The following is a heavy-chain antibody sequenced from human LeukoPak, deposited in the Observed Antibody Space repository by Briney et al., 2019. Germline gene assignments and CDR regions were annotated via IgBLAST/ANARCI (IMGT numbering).Heavy chain of an antibody. V-gene: IGHV4-39*07. Sequence: SETLSLTCTVSGGSISSSSYYWGWIRQPPGKGLEWIGSIYYSGSTYYNPSLKSRVAISVDTSKNQFSLKLSSVTAADTAVYYCARTNYGSNSYYYYYMDVWGKGTTVTVSS. CDR1: GGSISSSSYY. CDR3: ARTNYGSNSYYYYYMDV. D-gene: IGHD4-23*01. J-gene: IGHJ6*03. CDR2: IYYSGST.